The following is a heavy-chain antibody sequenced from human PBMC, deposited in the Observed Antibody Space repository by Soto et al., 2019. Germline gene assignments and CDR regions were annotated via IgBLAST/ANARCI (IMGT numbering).Heavy chain of an antibody. CDR2: INPSGGST. D-gene: IGHD2-15*01. CDR3: ARDQYCSGGSCYSGYYYYYMDV. CDR1: GYTFTSYY. J-gene: IGHJ6*03. Sequence: ASVKLSCKASGYTFTSYYMHWVRQAPGQGLEWMGIINPSGGSTSYAQKFQGRVTMTRDTSTSTAYMELSSLRSEDTAVYYCARDQYCSGGSCYSGYYYYYMDVWGKGTTVTVSS. V-gene: IGHV1-46*01.